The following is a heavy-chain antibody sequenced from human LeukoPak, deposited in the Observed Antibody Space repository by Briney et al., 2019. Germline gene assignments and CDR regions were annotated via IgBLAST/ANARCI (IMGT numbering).Heavy chain of an antibody. Sequence: GGSLRLSCAASGFTFDDYAMHWVRQAPGKGLEWVSGISWNSGSIGYADSVKGRFTISRDNAKNSLYLQMNGLRAEDMALYYCAKATGYSSGAFDIWGQGTMVTVSS. D-gene: IGHD6-19*01. V-gene: IGHV3-9*03. CDR1: GFTFDDYA. J-gene: IGHJ3*02. CDR2: ISWNSGSI. CDR3: AKATGYSSGAFDI.